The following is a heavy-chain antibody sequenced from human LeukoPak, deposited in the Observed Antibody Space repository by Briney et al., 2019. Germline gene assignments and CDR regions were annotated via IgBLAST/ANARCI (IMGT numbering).Heavy chain of an antibody. Sequence: AGGSLRLSCAASGFTFSSYSMNWVRQAPGKGLEWVSSISSSSSYIYYADSVKGRFTISRDNAKNSLYLQMNSLRAEDTAVYYCARGSDGSGSYYIFSYTRWIWFDPWGQGTLVTVSS. CDR3: ARGSDGSGSYYIFSYTRWIWFDP. CDR1: GFTFSSYS. V-gene: IGHV3-21*01. CDR2: ISSSSSYI. J-gene: IGHJ5*02. D-gene: IGHD3-10*01.